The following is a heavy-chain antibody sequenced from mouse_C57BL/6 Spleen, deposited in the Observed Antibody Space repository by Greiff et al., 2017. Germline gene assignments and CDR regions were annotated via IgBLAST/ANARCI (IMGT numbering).Heavy chain of an antibody. J-gene: IGHJ2*01. CDR1: GYSITSGYY. D-gene: IGHD1-1*01. CDR3: ARKIYYYGSSYAD. V-gene: IGHV3-6*01. CDR2: ISYDGSN. Sequence: EVQLQESGPGLVKPSQSLSLTCSVTGYSITSGYYWNWIRQFPGNKLEWMGYISYDGSNNYNPSLKNRISITRDTSKNQFFLKLNSVTTEDTATYYCARKIYYYGSSYADWGQGTTLTVSS.